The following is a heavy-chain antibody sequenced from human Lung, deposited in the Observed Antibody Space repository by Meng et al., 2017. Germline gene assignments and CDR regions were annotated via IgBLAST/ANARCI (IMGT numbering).Heavy chain of an antibody. J-gene: IGHJ4*02. V-gene: IGHV1-2*06. CDR3: ARGGSYSSDY. Sequence: QVQLVQSGAEAKKPGASVKVSCKASGYTFTGYDIHWVRQAPGQGLEWMGRINPKSGGTNYAQKFQGRVTMTRDTSISTAYIELSGLRSDDTAVYYCARGGSYSSDYWGQGTLVTVSS. D-gene: IGHD3-16*01. CDR1: GYTFTGYD. CDR2: INPKSGGT.